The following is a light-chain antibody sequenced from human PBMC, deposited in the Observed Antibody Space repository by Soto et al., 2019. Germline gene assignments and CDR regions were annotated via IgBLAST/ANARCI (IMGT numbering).Light chain of an antibody. CDR1: QSVSSY. Sequence: EIVLTQSPATLSLSPGERATLSCRASQSVSSYLAWYQQKPGQAPRLLIYDASNMATGIPARFSGSGSGTDFTLTISSLEPEDFAVYYCQKHSNWPYTFGQGTKLEIK. J-gene: IGKJ2*01. CDR2: DAS. V-gene: IGKV3-11*01. CDR3: QKHSNWPYT.